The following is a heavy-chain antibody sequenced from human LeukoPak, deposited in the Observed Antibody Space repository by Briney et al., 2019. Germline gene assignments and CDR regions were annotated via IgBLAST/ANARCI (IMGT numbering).Heavy chain of an antibody. J-gene: IGHJ4*02. V-gene: IGHV3-23*01. D-gene: IGHD1-26*01. Sequence: AGTLTLSCAASGFTFMNYDLSWVRQAPGKGLEWVSTISTIGSTTFYADSVKGRFTISRDNSKNTLYLQMNSLRADDAAVYDCASRWELSGRNFFDYWGQGALVTVSS. CDR3: ASRWELSGRNFFDY. CDR2: ISTIGSTT. CDR1: GFTFMNYD.